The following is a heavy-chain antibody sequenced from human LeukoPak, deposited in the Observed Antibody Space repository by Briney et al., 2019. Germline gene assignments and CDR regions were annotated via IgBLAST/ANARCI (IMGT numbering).Heavy chain of an antibody. V-gene: IGHV3-21*01. J-gene: IGHJ4*02. CDR2: ISTGSTYI. CDR3: ARDEASLRAQFDY. Sequence: PGGSLRLSCAASGFTFNSYTMTWVRQAPGEGLEWVSSISTGSTYIYHADSVKGRFTISRDNAKNSLYLQMNSLRAEDTAVYYCARDEASLRAQFDYWGQGTLVTVSS. CDR1: GFTFNSYT.